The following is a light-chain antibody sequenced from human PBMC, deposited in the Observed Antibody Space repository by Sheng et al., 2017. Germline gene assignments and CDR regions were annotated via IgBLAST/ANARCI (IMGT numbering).Light chain of an antibody. Sequence: EIVLTQSPDTLSLSPGERATLSCRASQSVTSNYLAWYQQKPGQAPSLLIYAASSRATGIPDRFSGSGSGTDFTLTISRLEPEDFAVYYCHQYGSSPRTFGQGTKVESK. J-gene: IGKJ1*01. CDR2: AAS. CDR1: QSVTSNY. V-gene: IGKV3-20*01. CDR3: HQYGSSPRT.